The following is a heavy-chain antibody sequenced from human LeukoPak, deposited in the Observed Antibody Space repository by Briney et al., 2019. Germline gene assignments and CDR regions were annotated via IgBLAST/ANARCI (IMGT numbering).Heavy chain of an antibody. J-gene: IGHJ6*03. CDR1: GFTFNTYW. Sequence: GGSLRLSCAASGFTFNTYWMHWVRQAPGKGLVWVSSINADGSSTSYADSMKGRFTISRDNAKNTLYLQMNSLRAEDTAVYYCASQQSFHYYYVDVWGKGTTVTVSS. CDR2: INADGSST. D-gene: IGHD2/OR15-2a*01. V-gene: IGHV3-74*01. CDR3: ASQQSFHYYYVDV.